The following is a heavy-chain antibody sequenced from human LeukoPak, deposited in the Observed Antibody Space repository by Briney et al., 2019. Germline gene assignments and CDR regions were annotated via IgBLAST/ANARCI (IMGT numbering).Heavy chain of an antibody. V-gene: IGHV3-21*01. D-gene: IGHD6-13*01. J-gene: IGHJ4*02. CDR1: GFTFSSYS. CDR2: ISSSSSYI. CDR3: ARGVGAAAGTAKH. Sequence: PGGSLRLSCAASGFTFSSYSMNWVRQAPGKGLEWGSSISSSSSYIYYADSVKGRFTISRDNAKNSLYLQMNSLRAEDTAVYYCARGVGAAAGTAKHWGQGTLVTVSS.